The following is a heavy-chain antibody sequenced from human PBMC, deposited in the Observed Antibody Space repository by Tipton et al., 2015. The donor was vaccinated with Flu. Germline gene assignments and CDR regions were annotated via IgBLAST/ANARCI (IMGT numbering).Heavy chain of an antibody. CDR1: GFTLSNYW. CDR2: INTDGSSI. D-gene: IGHD2-15*01. CDR3: ARGTPDY. V-gene: IGHV3-74*01. J-gene: IGHJ4*02. Sequence: SLRLSCAASGFTLSNYWMHWVRQAPGKGLVWVSRINTDGSSINYADSVKGRFTISRDNAKNTLYLQMNSLRAEDTAVYYCARGTPDYWGQGTLVTVSA.